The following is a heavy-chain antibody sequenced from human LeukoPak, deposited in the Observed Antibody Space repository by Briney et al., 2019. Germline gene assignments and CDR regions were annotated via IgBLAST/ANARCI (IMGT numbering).Heavy chain of an antibody. J-gene: IGHJ4*02. CDR2: IKPDGSEK. CDR3: ARHYYDSSRHYYVDS. D-gene: IGHD3-22*01. CDR1: EFAFSSYW. Sequence: SGGSLRLSCTASEFAFSSYWMNWVRQAPGKGLEWVANIKPDGSEKYYLDSVMGRFTIFRDNARNSLYLQMNSLRVEDTAVYYCARHYYDSSRHYYVDSWGQGTLVTVSS. V-gene: IGHV3-7*01.